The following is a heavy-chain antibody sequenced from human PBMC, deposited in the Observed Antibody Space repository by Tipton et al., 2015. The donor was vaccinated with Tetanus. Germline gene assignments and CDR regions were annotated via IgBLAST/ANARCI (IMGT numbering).Heavy chain of an antibody. CDR1: GGSITPYY. CDR2: IYHSGST. CDR3: ARHKDCYFYVMDV. Sequence: TLSLTCTVSGGSITPYYWSWIRQSSGRGLEWIGYIYHSGSTNYNPSLKSRVTISVDTSKNQFSLNLNSVTAADTAVYYCARHKDCYFYVMDVWGQGTTVTVSS. V-gene: IGHV4-59*08. J-gene: IGHJ6*02.